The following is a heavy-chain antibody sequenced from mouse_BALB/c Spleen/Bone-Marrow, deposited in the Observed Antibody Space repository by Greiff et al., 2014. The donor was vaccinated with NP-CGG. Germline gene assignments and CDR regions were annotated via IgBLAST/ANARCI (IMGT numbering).Heavy chain of an antibody. CDR2: IDPENGDT. CDR1: GFNIKDYY. D-gene: IGHD2-1*01. CDR3: SDGNFYALDY. V-gene: IGHV14-4*02. J-gene: IGHJ4*01. Sequence: EVQLQQSGAELVRSGASVKLSCTASGFNIKDYYIHWVKQRPEQGLEWIGWIDPENGDTEYAPKFQGKATMTADTSSNTAYPQLSSLTSVDTAVYYCSDGNFYALDYWGQGTSVTVSS.